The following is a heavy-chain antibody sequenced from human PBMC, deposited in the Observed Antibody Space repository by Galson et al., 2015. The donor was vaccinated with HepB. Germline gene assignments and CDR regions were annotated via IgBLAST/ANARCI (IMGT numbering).Heavy chain of an antibody. Sequence: SLRLSCARSGFSVSSSHMSWVRQAPGKGLEWVSVIYGGDTTHYADSVKGRFTISRDNSKNTLYLQMNSLRVDDTAVYYCAREFSSSWFSGLGYWGQGTLVTVSS. CDR2: IYGGDTT. V-gene: IGHV3-53*01. CDR3: AREFSSSWFSGLGY. J-gene: IGHJ1*01. D-gene: IGHD6-13*01. CDR1: GFSVSSSH.